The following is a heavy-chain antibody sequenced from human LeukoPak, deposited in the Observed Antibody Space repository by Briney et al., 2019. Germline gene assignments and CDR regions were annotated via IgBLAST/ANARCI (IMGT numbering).Heavy chain of an antibody. CDR3: ARDQEAFDY. Sequence: ASVKVSCKASGYSFTSNYIHWVRQAPGQGLEWMGMTYPRDGSTSYAQKFQGRVTVTRDTSTSTVHMELSGLRSEDTAVYYCARDQEAFDYWGQGTLVTVSS. J-gene: IGHJ4*02. CDR2: TYPRDGST. CDR1: GYSFTSNY. V-gene: IGHV1-46*01.